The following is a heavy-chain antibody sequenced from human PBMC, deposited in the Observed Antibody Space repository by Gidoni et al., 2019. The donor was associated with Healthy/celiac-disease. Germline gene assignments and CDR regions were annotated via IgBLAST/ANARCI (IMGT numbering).Heavy chain of an antibody. CDR2: INPSGGST. J-gene: IGHJ4*02. Sequence: QVQLVQSGAVVKKPEASVKVSCKASGYTFTRYYMHWVRKAPGQELEWMGIINPSGGSTSYAKKFQGRVTMTRDTSTSTVYRELSSLRSEDTAVYYCASGNSFSGYHYWGQGTLVTVSS. CDR1: GYTFTRYY. D-gene: IGHD5-12*01. CDR3: ASGNSFSGYHY. V-gene: IGHV1-46*01.